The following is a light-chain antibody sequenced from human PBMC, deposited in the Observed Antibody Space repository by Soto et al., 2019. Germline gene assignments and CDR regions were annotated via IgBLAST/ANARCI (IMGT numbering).Light chain of an antibody. J-gene: IGLJ1*01. V-gene: IGLV7-46*01. CDR1: TGAVTGGHY. CDR2: DTS. Sequence: QAVVTQEPSLTVSPGGTVTLTCGSSTGAVTGGHYPYWFQQKPGQAPRTLIYDTSSKHSWTPARFSGSLLGGKAALTLSGAQPEDEAEYYCLLSYIGASYVFGAGTKLTVL. CDR3: LLSYIGASYV.